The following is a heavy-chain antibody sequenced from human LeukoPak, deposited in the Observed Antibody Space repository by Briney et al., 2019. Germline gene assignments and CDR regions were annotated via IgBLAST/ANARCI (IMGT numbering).Heavy chain of an antibody. CDR3: ARGCGSTYGPDY. V-gene: IGHV4-59*01. D-gene: IGHD5-18*01. J-gene: IGHJ4*02. Sequence: SETLSLTCTVTGDSISSYSWSWIRQPPGKGLEWIGYIYDSGSTNYNPSLKSRVTISINTSKNQFSLRLSSVTAADTAVYYCARGCGSTYGPDYWGQGTLVTVSS. CDR1: GDSISSYS. CDR2: IYDSGST.